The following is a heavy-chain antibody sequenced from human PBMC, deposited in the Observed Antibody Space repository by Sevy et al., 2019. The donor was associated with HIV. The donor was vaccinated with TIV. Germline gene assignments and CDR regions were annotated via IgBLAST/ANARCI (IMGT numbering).Heavy chain of an antibody. CDR2: ISYDEAHK. D-gene: IGHD3-10*01. Sequence: GGSLRLSCVTSGFTFGTSGMHWVRQSPGKGLEWVAIISYDEAHKNYADSVRGRFSISKDNSKNTLYLQMSSLKTEDTAVYYCAKDYSAGITFVRGAYRARGDYFDYWGQGTQVTVSS. V-gene: IGHV3-30*18. J-gene: IGHJ4*02. CDR1: GFTFGTSG. CDR3: AKDYSAGITFVRGAYRARGDYFDY.